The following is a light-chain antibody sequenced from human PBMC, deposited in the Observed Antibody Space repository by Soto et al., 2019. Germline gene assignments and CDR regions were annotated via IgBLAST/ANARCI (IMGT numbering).Light chain of an antibody. J-gene: IGKJ5*01. CDR2: GPS. CDR1: RSVSSN. Sequence: EIVMTQSPATLSVSPGERATLSCRASRSVSSNLAWYQQKPGRAPRLLIYGPSTRATGIPARFSGSGSGTEFTLTISSLQSEDFAIYYCQQYKNWPAITFGQGTRLEIK. CDR3: QQYKNWPAIT. V-gene: IGKV3D-15*01.